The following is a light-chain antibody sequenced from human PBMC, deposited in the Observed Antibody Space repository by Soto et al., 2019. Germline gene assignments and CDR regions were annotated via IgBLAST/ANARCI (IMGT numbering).Light chain of an antibody. CDR3: GSYRGSRTPYV. V-gene: IGLV2-14*01. CDR1: SIDVGGYNY. Sequence: QSLLTQPASVSGSPGQSISISCPGSSIDVGGYNYVSWYQQHPGKAPKLMIYDVNNRPSGVSNRFSGSKSGNTASLTISGLQAEDEADYYCGSYRGSRTPYVFGTGTKVTVL. J-gene: IGLJ1*01. CDR2: DVN.